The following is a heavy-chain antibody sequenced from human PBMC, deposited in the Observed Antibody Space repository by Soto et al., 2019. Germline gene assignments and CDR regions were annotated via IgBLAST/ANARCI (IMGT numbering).Heavy chain of an antibody. V-gene: IGHV6-1*01. Sequence: SQTLSLTCAISGDSVSSNSAAWNWIRQSPSRGLEWLGRTYYRSKRYNDYAVSVKSRITINPDTSKNQFSMQLNSVTPEGTAVDYCARGGAAAGTGLYSIDYWGQGTLVTVSS. D-gene: IGHD6-13*01. J-gene: IGHJ4*02. CDR1: GDSVSSNSAA. CDR2: TYYRSKRYN. CDR3: ARGGAAAGTGLYSIDY.